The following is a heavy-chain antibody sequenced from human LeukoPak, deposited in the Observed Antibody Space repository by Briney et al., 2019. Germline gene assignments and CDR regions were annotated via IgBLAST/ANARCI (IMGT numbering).Heavy chain of an antibody. CDR1: GFTFSSYA. CDR3: AKAPVVVPAARDTVDY. CDR2: ISGSGGGT. V-gene: IGHV3-23*01. J-gene: IGHJ4*02. D-gene: IGHD2-2*01. Sequence: AGGSLRLSCAASGFTFSSYAMSWVRQAPGKGLEWVSAISGSGGGTYYADSVKGRFTISRDNSKNTLYLQMNSLRAEDTAAYYCAKAPVVVPAARDTVDYWGQGTLVTVSS.